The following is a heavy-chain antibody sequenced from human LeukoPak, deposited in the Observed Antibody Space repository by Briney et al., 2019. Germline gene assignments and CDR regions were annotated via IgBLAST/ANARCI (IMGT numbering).Heavy chain of an antibody. Sequence: PSETLSLTCTVSGGSVSSGSYYWSWIRQPPGRGLEWIGYIDYSGSTNYNPSLKSRVSISVDTSKNQFSLKLSSVTAADTAVYYCARAIAVGYYFDYWGQGTLVTVSS. D-gene: IGHD6-19*01. CDR1: GGSVSSGSYY. CDR2: IDYSGST. CDR3: ARAIAVGYYFDY. J-gene: IGHJ4*02. V-gene: IGHV4-61*01.